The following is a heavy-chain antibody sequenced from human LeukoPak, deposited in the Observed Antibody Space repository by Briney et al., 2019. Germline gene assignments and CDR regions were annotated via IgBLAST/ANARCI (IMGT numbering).Heavy chain of an antibody. CDR3: AKDQPTYYDFWSGYYLFDY. J-gene: IGHJ4*02. V-gene: IGHV3-23*01. CDR2: ISGSGGST. D-gene: IGHD3-3*01. Sequence: SGGSLRLSCAASGFTFSSYAMSWVRQAPGKGLEWVSAISGSGGSTYYADSVKGRFTISRDNSKNTLYLQMNSLRAEDTAVYYCAKDQPTYYDFWSGYYLFDYWGQGTLVTVSS. CDR1: GFTFSSYA.